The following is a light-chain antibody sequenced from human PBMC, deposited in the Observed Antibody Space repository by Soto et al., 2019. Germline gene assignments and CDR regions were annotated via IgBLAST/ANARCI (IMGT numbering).Light chain of an antibody. CDR1: SSDVGGYNY. CDR3: CSYIVSGTSG. V-gene: IGLV2-14*01. Sequence: QSALTQPASVSGSPGQSITISCTGTSSDVGGYNYVSWYQQHPGKAPKLMIYAVSNRPSGVSNRFSGSKSGNTATLTISGLQAEVVDYYFSCSYIVSGTSGFGTGTRVTGL. J-gene: IGLJ1*01. CDR2: AVS.